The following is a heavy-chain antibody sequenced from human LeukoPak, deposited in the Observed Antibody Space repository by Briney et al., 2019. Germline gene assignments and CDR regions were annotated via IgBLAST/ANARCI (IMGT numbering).Heavy chain of an antibody. J-gene: IGHJ5*02. CDR1: GYTFTSYG. Sequence: ASVTVSCKASGYTFTSYGISWVRQAPGQGLEWMGWISAYNGNTNYAQKLQGRVTMTTDTSTSTAYMELRSLRSDDTAVYYCARVDPTGNWFDPWGQGTLVTVSS. D-gene: IGHD1-14*01. CDR3: ARVDPTGNWFDP. CDR2: ISAYNGNT. V-gene: IGHV1-18*01.